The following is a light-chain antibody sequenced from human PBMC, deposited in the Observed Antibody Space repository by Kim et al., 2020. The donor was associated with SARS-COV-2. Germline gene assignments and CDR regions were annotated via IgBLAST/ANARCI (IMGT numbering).Light chain of an antibody. V-gene: IGLV3-21*04. Sequence: SYELSQPPSVSAAPGETAKITCGGNNIRTKTAHWYQQKPGQAPVVVIYYDSDRPSGIPERFSGSNSGNTATLTISRVEAGDEADYYCQVWDFNVAQYVFGPGTKVTVL. J-gene: IGLJ1*01. CDR3: QVWDFNVAQYV. CDR2: YDS. CDR1: NIRTKT.